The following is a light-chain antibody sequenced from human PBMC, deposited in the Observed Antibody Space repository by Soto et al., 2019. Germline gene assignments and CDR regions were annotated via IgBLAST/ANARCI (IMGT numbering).Light chain of an antibody. CDR1: SIDVGGYEY. V-gene: IGLV2-14*01. CDR3: SSYTSINTFV. Sequence: QSVLTQPASVSGSPGQSITISCTGTSIDVGGYEYVSWYQQHPGKAPKLMIYEVTNRPSGVSNRFSGSKSGNTASLTISGLQTEDEADYYCSSYTSINTFVFGTGTKVTVL. CDR2: EVT. J-gene: IGLJ1*01.